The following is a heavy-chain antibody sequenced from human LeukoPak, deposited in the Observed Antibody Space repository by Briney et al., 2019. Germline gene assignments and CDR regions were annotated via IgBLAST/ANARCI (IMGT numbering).Heavy chain of an antibody. J-gene: IGHJ4*02. D-gene: IGHD2-2*02. CDR1: GGSISSSSYY. CDR2: IYYSGST. V-gene: IGHV4-39*01. CDR3: ARQEGLLVVPAAIRSFDY. Sequence: SETLSLTCTVSGGSISSSSYYRGWIRQPPGKGLEWIGYIYYSGSTYYNPSLKSRVTISVDTSKNQFSLKLSSVTAADTAVYYCARQEGLLVVPAAIRSFDYWGQGTLVTVSS.